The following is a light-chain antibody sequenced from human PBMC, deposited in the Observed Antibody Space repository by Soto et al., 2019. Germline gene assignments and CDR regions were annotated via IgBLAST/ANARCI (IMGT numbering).Light chain of an antibody. Sequence: EIVLTQSPVTLSLSPGERATLSCRASQSVSSNLAWYRQRPGQAPRLLIYDSSNRAAGIPARFSGSGSGTDFTLTVSRLEPEDFVVYYCQQRSDWPWTFGQGTKVEIK. CDR1: QSVSSN. J-gene: IGKJ1*01. CDR2: DSS. CDR3: QQRSDWPWT. V-gene: IGKV3-11*01.